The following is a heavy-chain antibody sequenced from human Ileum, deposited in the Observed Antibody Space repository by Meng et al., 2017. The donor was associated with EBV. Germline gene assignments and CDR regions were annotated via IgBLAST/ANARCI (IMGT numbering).Heavy chain of an antibody. D-gene: IGHD3-22*01. CDR3: ARGGDTSGYSLDY. J-gene: IGHJ4*02. V-gene: IGHV4-30-4*01. Sequence: QVQLQASGPVLVTPSQTLSLTCAVSGGSISSGGYCWSWIRQPPGKGLEWIGYIYKSGSTYYNPSLTSRVTISVDTSKTQFFLKLGSVTAADTGVYYCARGGDTSGYSLDYWGQGILVTVSS. CDR1: GGSISSGGYC. CDR2: IYKSGST.